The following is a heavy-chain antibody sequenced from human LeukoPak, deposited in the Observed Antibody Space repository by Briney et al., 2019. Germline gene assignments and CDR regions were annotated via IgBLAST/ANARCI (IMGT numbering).Heavy chain of an antibody. Sequence: GGSLRLSCAASGFMFSDHYMDWVRQTPGEGLQWIGRVRNNVRSYTTEYAASLKGRFSVSRDDSEKSVYLQMNSLQIEDTAVYYCARGASSSRPRYYYGLDVWGRGTTVTVSS. D-gene: IGHD2-2*01. J-gene: IGHJ6*02. CDR3: ARGASSSRPRYYYGLDV. CDR2: VRNNVRSYTT. V-gene: IGHV3-72*01. CDR1: GFMFSDHY.